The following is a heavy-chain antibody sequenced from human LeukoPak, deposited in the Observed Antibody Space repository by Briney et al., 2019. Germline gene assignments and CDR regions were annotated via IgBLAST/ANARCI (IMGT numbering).Heavy chain of an antibody. D-gene: IGHD6-13*01. V-gene: IGHV3-21*01. CDR1: GFTFSSYS. CDR3: ARVGGIAHAFDI. CDR2: ISSSSSYI. J-gene: IGHJ3*02. Sequence: GGSLRLSCAASGFTFSSYSMNWVRQAPGKGLEWVSSISSSSSYIYYADSVKGRFTISRDNAKNSLYLQMYSLRAEDTAVYYCARVGGIAHAFDIWGQGTMVTVSS.